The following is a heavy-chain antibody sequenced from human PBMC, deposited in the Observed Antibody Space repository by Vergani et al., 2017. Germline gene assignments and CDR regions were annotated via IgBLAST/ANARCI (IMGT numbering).Heavy chain of an antibody. V-gene: IGHV3-48*01. D-gene: IGHD3-22*01. CDR3: ARERHDSSGYYIDY. CDR2: ISSSSSTI. Sequence: EVQLVESGGGLVQPGGSLRLSCAASGFTFSSYSMNWVRQAPGKGLEWVSYISSSSSTIYYADSVKGRFTISRDNAKNSLYLQMNSLRAEDTAVYYCARERHDSSGYYIDYWGQGTLVTVSS. J-gene: IGHJ4*02. CDR1: GFTFSSYS.